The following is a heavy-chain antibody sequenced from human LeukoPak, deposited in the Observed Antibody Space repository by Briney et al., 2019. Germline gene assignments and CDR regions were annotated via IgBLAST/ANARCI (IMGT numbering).Heavy chain of an antibody. CDR2: IYYSGST. J-gene: IGHJ4*02. V-gene: IGHV4-39*07. CDR3: AREYYYDSRPIDY. D-gene: IGHD3-22*01. CDR1: GGSISSSSYY. Sequence: PSETLSLTCTVSGGSISSSSYYWGWIRQPPGKGLEWIGSIYYSGSTYYNTSLKSRVTISVDTSKNQFSLKLSPVTAADTAVYYCAREYYYDSRPIDYWGQGTLVTVSS.